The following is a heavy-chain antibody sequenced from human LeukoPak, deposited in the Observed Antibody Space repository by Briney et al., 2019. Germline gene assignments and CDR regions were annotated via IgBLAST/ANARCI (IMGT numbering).Heavy chain of an antibody. CDR1: GSSISSGYY. Sequence: SETLSLTCSVSGSSISSGYYWGWIRQPPGKGLEWIGSIHQSGNTYFNPSLRSRVTVSVDTSKNQFSLKLSSVTAADTAVYYCARDARDGVYDFWSGYYYYYYMDVWGKGTTVTVSS. CDR3: ARDARDGVYDFWSGYYYYYYMDV. J-gene: IGHJ6*03. CDR2: IHQSGNT. V-gene: IGHV4-38-2*02. D-gene: IGHD3-3*01.